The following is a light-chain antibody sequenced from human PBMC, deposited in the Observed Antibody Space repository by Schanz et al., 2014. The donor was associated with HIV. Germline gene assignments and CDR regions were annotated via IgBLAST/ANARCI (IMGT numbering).Light chain of an antibody. CDR1: QSVSSNF. J-gene: IGKJ3*01. Sequence: VLTQSPGTLSLSPGERATLSCRASQSVSSNFLAWYQQKPGQAPRLLIYAASTRATGIPDRFSGSGSGTDFTLTISRLEPEDFAVYYCQQYGSSLFTFGPGTKVDIK. CDR2: AAS. V-gene: IGKV3-20*01. CDR3: QQYGSSLFT.